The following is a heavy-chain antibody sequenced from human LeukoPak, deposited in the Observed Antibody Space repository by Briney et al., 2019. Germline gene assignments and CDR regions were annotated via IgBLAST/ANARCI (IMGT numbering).Heavy chain of an antibody. CDR1: GFTFNIYS. V-gene: IGHV3-74*01. CDR3: ARVRGYDTSDFDY. Sequence: GGSLRLSCAASGFTFNIYSMNWVRQAPGKGLVWVSRINTGGSSTTYADFVKGRFTISRDNAKNTLYLQMNSLRVEDTAVYYCARVRGYDTSDFDYWGQGTLVTVSS. D-gene: IGHD3-22*01. J-gene: IGHJ4*02. CDR2: INTGGSST.